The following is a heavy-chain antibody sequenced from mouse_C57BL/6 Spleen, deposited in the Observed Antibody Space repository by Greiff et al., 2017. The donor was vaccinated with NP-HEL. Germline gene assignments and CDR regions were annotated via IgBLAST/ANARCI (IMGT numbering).Heavy chain of an antibody. Sequence: VQLQQSGAELVKPGASVKISCKASGYAFSSYWMNWVKQRPGKGLEWIGQIYPGDGDTNYNGKFKGKATLTADKSSSTAYMQLSSLTSEDYAVYFCARYDYDGRYAMDYWGQGTSVTVSS. CDR1: GYAFSSYW. V-gene: IGHV1-80*01. D-gene: IGHD2-4*01. CDR2: IYPGDGDT. J-gene: IGHJ4*01. CDR3: ARYDYDGRYAMDY.